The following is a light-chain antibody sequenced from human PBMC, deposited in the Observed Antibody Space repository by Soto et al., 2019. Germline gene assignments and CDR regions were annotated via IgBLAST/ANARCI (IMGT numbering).Light chain of an antibody. CDR1: RSEFGGYNY. V-gene: IGLV2-14*01. CDR3: SSYTSSSTSWV. CDR2: DVS. Sequence: QSVLTQPASLSGSPGQSITISCTGTRSEFGGYNYVSWYQQHPGKAPKLMIYDVSNRPSGVSNRFSGSKSGNTASLTISGLQAEDEADYYCSSYTSSSTSWVFGGGTQLTVL. J-gene: IGLJ3*02.